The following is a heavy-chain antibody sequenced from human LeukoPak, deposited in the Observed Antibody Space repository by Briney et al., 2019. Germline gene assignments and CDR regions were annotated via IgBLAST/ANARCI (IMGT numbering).Heavy chain of an antibody. Sequence: TLSLTCTVSGGSISSGGYYWSWIRQHPGKGLEWIGYIYYSGSTYYNPSLKSRVTISVDTSKNQFSLKLSSVTAADTAVYYCARDRISSYDLGYFDLWGRGTLVTVSS. CDR3: ARDRISSYDLGYFDL. D-gene: IGHD6-13*01. CDR1: GGSISSGGYY. J-gene: IGHJ2*01. CDR2: IYYSGST. V-gene: IGHV4-31*03.